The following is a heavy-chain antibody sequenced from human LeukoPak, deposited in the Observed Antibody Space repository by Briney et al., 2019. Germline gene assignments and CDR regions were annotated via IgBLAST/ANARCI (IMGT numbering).Heavy chain of an antibody. CDR3: ARLTQGWVCSSTSCYSDV. V-gene: IGHV4-4*07. D-gene: IGHD2-2*02. CDR2: MYISGST. CDR1: GCSISSYY. J-gene: IGHJ6*02. Sequence: SETLSLTCTVSGCSISSYYWSWIRQPAGKGLEWIARMYISGSTYYNPSLNSRLAISVDTSKNQFSLKLTSVTVADMAVYYCARLTQGWVCSSTSCYSDVWGQGTTVTVSS.